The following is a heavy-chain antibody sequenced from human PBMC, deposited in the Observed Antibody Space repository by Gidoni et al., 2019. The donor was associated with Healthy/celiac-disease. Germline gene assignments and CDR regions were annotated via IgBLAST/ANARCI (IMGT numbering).Heavy chain of an antibody. D-gene: IGHD2-21*01. CDR1: GFTFSNAW. CDR2: IKSKTDGGTT. Sequence: EVQLVESGGGLVKPGGSLRLSCAASGFTFSNAWMSWVRQAPGKGLEWVGRIKSKTDGGTTDYAAPVKGRFTISRDDSKNTLYLQMNSLKTEDTAVYYCTTDETTYCGGDCYWGDAFDIWGQGTMVTVSS. CDR3: TTDETTYCGGDCYWGDAFDI. V-gene: IGHV3-15*01. J-gene: IGHJ3*02.